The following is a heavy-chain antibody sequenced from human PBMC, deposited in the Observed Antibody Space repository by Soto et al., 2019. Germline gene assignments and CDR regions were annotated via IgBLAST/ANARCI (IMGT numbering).Heavy chain of an antibody. CDR2: VYYSGST. D-gene: IGHD1-1*01. V-gene: IGHV4-59*01. CDR1: GGSISSYY. J-gene: IGHJ4*02. Sequence: ETLSLTCTISGGSISSYYWSWIRQPPGKGLEWIGYVYYSGSTNYNPSLKSRVTISVDTSKNQFSLRLSSVTTADTAVYYCASYANYNHYWGQGTLVTVSS. CDR3: ASYANYNHY.